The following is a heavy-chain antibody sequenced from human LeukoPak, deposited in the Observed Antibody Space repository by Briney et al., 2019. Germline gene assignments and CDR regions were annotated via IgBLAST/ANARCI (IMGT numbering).Heavy chain of an antibody. CDR1: GFSFSDHW. CDR3: AKWRWRQSEYED. D-gene: IGHD5-24*01. V-gene: IGHV3-7*01. J-gene: IGHJ4*02. Sequence: GGSLRLSCEASGFSFSDHWMGWVRQAPGEGLECVANIKHDGSGKEYVDSVKGRFTISRDNAKNSVYLEMSSLRAEDTAVYYCAKWRWRQSEYEDWGQGTLVTVSS. CDR2: IKHDGSGK.